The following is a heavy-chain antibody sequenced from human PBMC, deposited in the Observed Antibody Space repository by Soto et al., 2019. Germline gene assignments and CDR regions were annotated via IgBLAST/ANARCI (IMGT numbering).Heavy chain of an antibody. D-gene: IGHD1-26*01. CDR2: VYYSGSV. CDR3: ARVSGWVDY. CDR1: GDSIGPYY. J-gene: IGHJ4*02. Sequence: PSETLSLTCTVSGDSIGPYYWTWIRQPPGKGLEWIGYVYYSGSVNYNSSLKSRVTMSVDTSKNQFSLKLSSVTAADTAVYYCARVSGWVDYWGQGTLVTVSS. V-gene: IGHV4-59*01.